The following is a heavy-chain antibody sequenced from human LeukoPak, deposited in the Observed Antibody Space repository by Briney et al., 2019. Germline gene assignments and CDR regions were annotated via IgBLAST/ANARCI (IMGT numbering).Heavy chain of an antibody. Sequence: PSETLSLTCTVSGGSISSSSYYWGWIRQPPGKGLEWIGSIYYSGSTYYNPSLKSRVTISVDTSKNQFSLKLSSVTAADTAVYYCARLRQTGEARKQIRTFDYWGQGTLVTVSS. J-gene: IGHJ4*02. CDR1: GGSISSSSYY. CDR3: ARLRQTGEARKQIRTFDY. D-gene: IGHD7-27*01. V-gene: IGHV4-39*01. CDR2: IYYSGST.